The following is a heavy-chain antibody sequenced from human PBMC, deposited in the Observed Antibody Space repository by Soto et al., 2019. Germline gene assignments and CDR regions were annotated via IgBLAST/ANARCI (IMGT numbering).Heavy chain of an antibody. CDR1: GITFSAYT. J-gene: IGHJ4*02. V-gene: IGHV3-30-3*01. CDR3: ARVAPGGSGSYDV. D-gene: IGHD3-10*01. Sequence: QAQLVEAGGGVVRPGRSLRLSCTASGITFSAYTMHWVRQAPGKGLEWVALILYDGNDKQYADSVKGRFTISRDNSKNTLYLQTNSLRVADTAGYYCARVAPGGSGSYDVWGQGTLVIVSS. CDR2: ILYDGNDK.